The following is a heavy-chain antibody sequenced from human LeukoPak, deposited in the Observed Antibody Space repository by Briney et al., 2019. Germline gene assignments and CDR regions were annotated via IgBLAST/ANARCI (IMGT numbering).Heavy chain of an antibody. J-gene: IGHJ6*02. CDR3: AGPWELDIYYGMDV. D-gene: IGHD3-10*01. Sequence: GGSLRLSCAASGFTVRSNYMSWVRQAPGKGLEWVSVIYSGGSTYYADSVKGRFTISRDNSKNTLYLQMNSLRAEDTAVYYCAGPWELDIYYGMDVWGQGTTVTVSS. CDR1: GFTVRSNY. V-gene: IGHV3-66*01. CDR2: IYSGGST.